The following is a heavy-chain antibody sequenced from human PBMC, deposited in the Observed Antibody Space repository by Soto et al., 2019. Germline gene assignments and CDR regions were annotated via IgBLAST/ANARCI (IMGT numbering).Heavy chain of an antibody. V-gene: IGHV4-39*01. CDR2: IYYSGST. J-gene: IGHJ4*02. CDR1: GGSINSSSYY. Sequence: SETLSLTCSIPGGSINSSSYYWGWIRQPPGNGLEWAGTIYYSGSTYYNPSLESRVIISVDTSKNQFSLKLSSVTASDAAVYYCATFRGMTTATTERYFDYWGQGTLVTVS. CDR3: ATFRGMTTATTERYFDY. D-gene: IGHD4-17*01.